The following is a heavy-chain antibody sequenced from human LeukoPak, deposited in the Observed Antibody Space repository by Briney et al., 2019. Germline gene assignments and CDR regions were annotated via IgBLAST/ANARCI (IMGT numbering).Heavy chain of an antibody. CDR3: AKDLGYIRPRYYFDY. CDR2: IRYDGSNK. J-gene: IGHJ4*02. V-gene: IGHV3-30*02. D-gene: IGHD3-16*02. Sequence: GGSLRLSCAAFGFSLSSYGMHWVRQAPGKGLEWVAFIRYDGSNKYYADSVKGRFTISRDNSKNTLYLQMNSLRAEDTAVYYCAKDLGYIRPRYYFDYWGQGTLVTVSS. CDR1: GFSLSSYG.